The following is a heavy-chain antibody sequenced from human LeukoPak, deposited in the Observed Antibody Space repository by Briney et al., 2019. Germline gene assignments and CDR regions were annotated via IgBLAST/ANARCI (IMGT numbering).Heavy chain of an antibody. J-gene: IGHJ6*02. D-gene: IGHD3-10*01. CDR1: GFTFSTYA. Sequence: GASLRLSCAASGFTFSTYAMSWVRQAPGKGLEWVSGTSDSGGSTYYADSVKGRFTISRDNSKNTLYLQMNSLRAEDTAVYYCAKGNIWFGEKYGMDVWGQGTTVTVSS. V-gene: IGHV3-23*01. CDR2: TSDSGGST. CDR3: AKGNIWFGEKYGMDV.